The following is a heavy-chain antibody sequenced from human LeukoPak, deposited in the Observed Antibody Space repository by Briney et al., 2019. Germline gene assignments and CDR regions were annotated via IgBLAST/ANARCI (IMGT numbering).Heavy chain of an antibody. J-gene: IGHJ6*03. CDR3: ARGGVSTDMVTRRGKYSGGILETHYYYYMDV. Sequence: PGGSLRLSCAASGFTFSSYGMHWVRQAPGKGLEWVAFIRYDGSNKYYADSVKGRFTISRDNSKNTLYLQMNSLRGEDTAVYYCARGGVSTDMVTRRGKYSGGILETHYYYYMDVWGKGTTVSVSS. V-gene: IGHV3-30*02. CDR2: IRYDGSNK. D-gene: IGHD5-18*01. CDR1: GFTFSSYG.